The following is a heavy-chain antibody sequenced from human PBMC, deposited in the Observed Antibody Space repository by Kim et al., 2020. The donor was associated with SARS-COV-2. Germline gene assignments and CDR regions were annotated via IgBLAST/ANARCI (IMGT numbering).Heavy chain of an antibody. D-gene: IGHD6-19*01. J-gene: IGHJ4*02. CDR3: ARARSIAVAAAYYFDY. V-gene: IGHV4-4*02. Sequence: SLKSRVTISVDKSKNQFSRKLSSVTAADTAVYYCARARSIAVAAAYYFDYWGQGTLVTVSS.